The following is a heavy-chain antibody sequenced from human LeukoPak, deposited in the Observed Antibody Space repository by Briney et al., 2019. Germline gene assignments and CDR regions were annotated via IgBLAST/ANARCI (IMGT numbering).Heavy chain of an antibody. D-gene: IGHD1/OR15-1a*01. CDR2: IYYSGST. CDR1: GGSISGYY. V-gene: IGHV4-59*01. CDR3: ARGSSSSGTAGDFDY. Sequence: PSETLSLTCTVSGGSISGYYWSWIRQPPGKGLEWIGYIYYSGSTNYNPSLKSRVTISVDTSKNQFSLKLSSVTAADTAVYYCARGSSSSGTAGDFDYWGQGTLVTVSS. J-gene: IGHJ4*02.